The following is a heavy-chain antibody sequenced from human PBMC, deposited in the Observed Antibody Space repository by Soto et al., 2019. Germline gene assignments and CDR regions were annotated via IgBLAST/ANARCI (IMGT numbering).Heavy chain of an antibody. J-gene: IGHJ4*02. CDR2: ISGSGSST. CDR1: GFTFSSYA. Sequence: PGGSLRLSCAASGFTFSSYAMSWVRQAPGKGLEWVSAISGSGSSTYYADYVKGRFTISRDNSKNTLYLQMNSLRAEDTAVYYCSRDLPYDYIWGSYRFTRPHNDYWGQGTLVTVSS. D-gene: IGHD3-16*02. V-gene: IGHV3-23*01. CDR3: SRDLPYDYIWGSYRFTRPHNDY.